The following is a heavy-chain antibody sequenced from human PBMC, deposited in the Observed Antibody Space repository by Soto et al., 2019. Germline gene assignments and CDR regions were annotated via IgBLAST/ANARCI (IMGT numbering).Heavy chain of an antibody. CDR1: GYTFTAYP. Sequence: ASVKVSCKASGYTFTAYPMHWVRQAPGQRLEWMGWINAANGDTGYSQKFHDRVTFTRDTSATTVYMELSSLTSEDTAVYYCAGEFRVATLSIDYWGQGTLVTVSS. D-gene: IGHD5-12*01. CDR3: AGEFRVATLSIDY. CDR2: INAANGDT. J-gene: IGHJ4*02. V-gene: IGHV1-3*01.